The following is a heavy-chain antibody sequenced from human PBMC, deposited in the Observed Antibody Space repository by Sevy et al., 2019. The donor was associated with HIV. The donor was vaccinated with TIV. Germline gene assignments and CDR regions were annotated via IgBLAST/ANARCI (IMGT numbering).Heavy chain of an antibody. CDR3: ASDLEFYDSGDYGPAFMPDF. CDR1: GFTFSSFG. CDR2: IWFDGSNP. V-gene: IGHV3-33*01. Sequence: GGSLRLSCAASGFTFSSFGMHWVRQAPGKGLEWVAVIWFDGSNPYYADSVKGRFTISRDIAKNTLHLQMNSLRAEDTVVYYCASDLEFYDSGDYGPAFMPDFWGHGTLVTVSS. J-gene: IGHJ4*01. D-gene: IGHD4-17*01.